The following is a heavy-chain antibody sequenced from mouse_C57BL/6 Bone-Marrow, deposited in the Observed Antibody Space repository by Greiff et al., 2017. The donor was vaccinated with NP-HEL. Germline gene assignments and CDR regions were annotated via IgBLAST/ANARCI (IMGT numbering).Heavy chain of an antibody. CDR1: GYSFTGYY. D-gene: IGHD2-1*01. CDR2: INPSTGGT. CDR3: ARSARLLWYYWYFDV. Sequence: VQLQQSGPELVKPGASVKISCKASGYSFTGYYMNWVKQSPEKSLEWIGEINPSTGGTTYNQKFKAKATLTVDKSSSTAYMQLKSLTSEASAVYYCARSARLLWYYWYFDVWGTGTTVTVSA. J-gene: IGHJ1*03. V-gene: IGHV1-42*01.